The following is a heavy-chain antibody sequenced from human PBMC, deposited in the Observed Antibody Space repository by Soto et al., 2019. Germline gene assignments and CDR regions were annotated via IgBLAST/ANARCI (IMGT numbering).Heavy chain of an antibody. CDR2: IIPIFGTA. CDR3: ARWKQQLVPEGDNNWFDP. D-gene: IGHD6-13*01. J-gene: IGHJ5*02. V-gene: IGHV1-69*06. CDR1: GGTFSSYA. Sequence: GASVKVSCKASGGTFSSYAISWVRQAPGQGLEWMGGIIPIFGTANYAQKFQGRVTITADKSTSTAYMELSSLRSEDTAVYYCARWKQQLVPEGDNNWFDPWGQGTLVTVSS.